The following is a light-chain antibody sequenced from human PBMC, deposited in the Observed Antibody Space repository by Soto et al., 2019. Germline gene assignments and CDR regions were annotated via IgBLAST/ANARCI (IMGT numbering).Light chain of an antibody. CDR1: SGHSTYI. CDR3: ETWDSGTRV. CDR2: LEGSGSF. Sequence: QPVLTQSSSASASLGSSVKLTCTLSSGHSTYIIAWHQQQPGKAPRYLMKLEGSGSFNRGSGVPDRFSGSSSGADRYLTISYLHFEDEADYYCETWDSGTRVFGGGTKLTVL. J-gene: IGLJ2*01. V-gene: IGLV4-60*02.